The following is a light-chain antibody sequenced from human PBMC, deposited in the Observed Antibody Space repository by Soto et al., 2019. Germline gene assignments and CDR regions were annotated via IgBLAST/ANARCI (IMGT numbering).Light chain of an antibody. CDR3: GACGASLGGFYV. J-gene: IGLJ1*01. Sequence: QSVLTQPPSASGTPGQKVTISCSGSSSNIGSNYVYWYQQLPGTAPKLLIYRNNQRPSGVPDRFSASKAGASASLAISGLQSEDEGDYYCGACGASLGGFYVFGSGTKVTVL. V-gene: IGLV1-47*01. CDR2: RNN. CDR1: SSNIGSNY.